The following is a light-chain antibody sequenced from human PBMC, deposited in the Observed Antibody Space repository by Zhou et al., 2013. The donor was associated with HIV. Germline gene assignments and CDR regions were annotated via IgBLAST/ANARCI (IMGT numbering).Light chain of an antibody. CDR2: DAS. CDR3: QQRNNWPMT. Sequence: EIVLTQSPGTLSLSPGERATLSCRASQTVSSSYLAWYQQKPGQAPRLLIYDASNRATGIPARFSGSGSGTDFTLTISSLEPEDFAVYYCQQRNNWPMTFGQGTKVEIK. V-gene: IGKV3D-20*02. CDR1: QTVSSSY. J-gene: IGKJ1*01.